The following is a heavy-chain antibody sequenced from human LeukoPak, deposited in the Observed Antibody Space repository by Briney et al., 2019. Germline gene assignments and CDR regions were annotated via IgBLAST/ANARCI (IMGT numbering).Heavy chain of an antibody. CDR1: GFTFSSYA. CDR2: ISGSGGST. V-gene: IGHV3-23*01. Sequence: GSLRLSCAASGFTFSSYAMSWVRQAPGKGLEWVSAISGSGGSTYYADSVKGRFTISRDNSKNTLYLQMNSLRAEDTAVYYCAKDRVSVEGSSGGWPNYFDYWGQGTLVTVSS. J-gene: IGHJ4*02. CDR3: AKDRVSVEGSSGGWPNYFDY. D-gene: IGHD6-19*01.